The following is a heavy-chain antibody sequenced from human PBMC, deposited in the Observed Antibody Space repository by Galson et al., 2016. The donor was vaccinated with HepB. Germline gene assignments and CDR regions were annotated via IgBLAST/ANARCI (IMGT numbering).Heavy chain of an antibody. J-gene: IGHJ4*02. D-gene: IGHD3-10*01. CDR1: GYTFTNYG. CDR2: ISTYNGNT. V-gene: IGHV1-18*01. Sequence: SVKVSCKASGYTFTNYGISWVRQAPGQGLEWMGWISTYNGNTNYAQKLQGRVTMTTDTSTSTAYMELKSLRSDDTAVYHCARGGERQWVSGEWGQGTLVTVSS. CDR3: ARGGERQWVSGE.